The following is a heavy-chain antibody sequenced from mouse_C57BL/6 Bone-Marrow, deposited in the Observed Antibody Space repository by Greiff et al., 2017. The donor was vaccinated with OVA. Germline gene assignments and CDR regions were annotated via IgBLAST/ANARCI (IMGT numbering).Heavy chain of an antibody. D-gene: IGHD2-4*01. Sequence: HVPLQPSGAALVRPGTSVKMSCKASGYTFTNYWIGWAKQRPGHGLEWIGDIYPGGGYTNYNEKFKGKATLTADKSSSTAYMQFSSLTSEDSAIYYCARWDYDGAWFAYWGQGTLVTVSA. CDR1: GYTFTNYW. CDR2: IYPGGGYT. V-gene: IGHV1-63*01. J-gene: IGHJ3*01. CDR3: ARWDYDGAWFAY.